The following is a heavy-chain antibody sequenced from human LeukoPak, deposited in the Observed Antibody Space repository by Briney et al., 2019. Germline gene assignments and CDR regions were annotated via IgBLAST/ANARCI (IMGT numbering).Heavy chain of an antibody. J-gene: IGHJ3*02. V-gene: IGHV1-18*01. CDR1: GYTFTSYG. D-gene: IGHD2-15*01. Sequence: GASVKVSCKASGYTFTSYGISWVRQAPGQGLEWMGWISAYNGNTNYAQKLQGRVTMTTDTSTSTAYMELSSLRSEDTAVYYCARYLGYCSGGSCSSDAFDIWGQGTMVTVSS. CDR3: ARYLGYCSGGSCSSDAFDI. CDR2: ISAYNGNT.